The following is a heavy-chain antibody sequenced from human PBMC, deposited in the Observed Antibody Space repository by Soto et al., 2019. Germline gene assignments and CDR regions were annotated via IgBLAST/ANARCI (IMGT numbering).Heavy chain of an antibody. V-gene: IGHV4-39*01. CDR1: GGSISSSSYY. CDR3: ATTEGVSDYYYGMDV. J-gene: IGHJ6*02. D-gene: IGHD4-17*01. CDR2: IYYSGST. Sequence: ETLSLTCTVSGGSISSSSYYWGWIRQPPGKGLEWIGSIYYSGSTYYNPSLKSRVTISVDTSKNQFSLKLSSVTAADTAVYYCATTEGVSDYYYGMDVWGQGTTVTVSS.